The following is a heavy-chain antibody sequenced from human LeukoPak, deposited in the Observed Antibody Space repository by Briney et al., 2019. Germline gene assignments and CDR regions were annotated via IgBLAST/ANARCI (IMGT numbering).Heavy chain of an antibody. V-gene: IGHV4-38-2*02. CDR2: IYHSGST. CDR3: AREDNPYYDFWSGYISYFDY. Sequence: SETLSLTCTVSGYFISSGYYWGWIRQPPGKGLEWIGSIYHSGSTYYNPSLKSRVTISVDTSKNQFSLKLSSVTAADTAVYYCAREDNPYYDFWSGYISYFDYWGQGTLVTVSS. J-gene: IGHJ4*02. D-gene: IGHD3-3*01. CDR1: GYFISSGYY.